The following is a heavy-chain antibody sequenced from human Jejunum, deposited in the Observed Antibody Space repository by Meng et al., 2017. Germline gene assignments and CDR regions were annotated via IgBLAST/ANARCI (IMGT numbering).Heavy chain of an antibody. V-gene: IGHV1-2*06. CDR2: IDPNSGGT. J-gene: IGHJ4*02. D-gene: IGHD2-2*01. CDR1: GYTFTGHY. CDR3: ARVGIGSIRISCNGY. Sequence: QVPLVPSGAEVKKPGASVKVSCKASGYTFTGHYMHWVRQAPGQGLEWMGRIDPNSGGTNYAQKFRGRVSMTRDTSISTVYMELSSLRSDDTAVYYCARVGIGSIRISCNGYWGQGTLVTVSS.